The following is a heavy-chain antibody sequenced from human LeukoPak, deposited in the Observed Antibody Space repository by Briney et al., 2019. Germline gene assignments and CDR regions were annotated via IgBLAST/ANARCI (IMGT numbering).Heavy chain of an antibody. CDR1: GYIFTSYS. V-gene: IGHV1-46*01. J-gene: IGHJ4*02. CDR2: INPSGGSP. D-gene: IGHD2-21*02. CDR3: ARDDSTFCGGDCFSNYCDH. Sequence: ASVKVSCKASGYIFTSYSMHWVRQAPGQGLEWMGIINPSGGSPEYAQRFQGRLIMTRDTSTSTVYMELSSLRYEDTAVYYCARDDSTFCGGDCFSNYCDHWGQGTLITVSS.